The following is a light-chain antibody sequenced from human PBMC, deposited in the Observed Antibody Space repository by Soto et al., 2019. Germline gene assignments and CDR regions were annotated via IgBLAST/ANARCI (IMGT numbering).Light chain of an antibody. Sequence: SYVLTQPPSVSVAPGKTARITCGGNNIGSKSVHWYQQKPGQAPVLVIYYDSDRPSGIPERFSGSNSGNTATLTISRVEAGDEADYYCQVWDSSTYQVVFGGGTKLTVL. CDR2: YDS. V-gene: IGLV3-21*04. CDR3: QVWDSSTYQVV. J-gene: IGLJ2*01. CDR1: NIGSKS.